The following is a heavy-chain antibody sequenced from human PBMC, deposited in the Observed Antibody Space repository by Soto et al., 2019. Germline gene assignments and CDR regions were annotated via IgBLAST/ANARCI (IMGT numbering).Heavy chain of an antibody. V-gene: IGHV1-58*03. CDR2: IIVDTGET. CDR1: GFTFTRSA. CDR3: AAELYERGECCHFDD. Sequence: QIQVVQSGPEVKSPGTSVKVSCRTSGFTFTRSAVQWVRQARGQPLEWIGWIIVDTGETKSAQKNQERLTITRDISTSTVYMELSSLNSDDTAMYYCAAELYERGECCHFDDWGQGTLVTVSS. D-gene: IGHD2-21*01. J-gene: IGHJ4*02.